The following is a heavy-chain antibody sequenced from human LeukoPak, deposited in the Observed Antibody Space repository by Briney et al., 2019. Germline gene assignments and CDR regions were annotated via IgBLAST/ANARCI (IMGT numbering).Heavy chain of an antibody. V-gene: IGHV3-30-3*01. Sequence: PGGSLRLSCAASGFTFSSYAMHWVRQAPGKGLEWVAVISYDGSNKYYADSVKGRFTISRDNSKNTLYLHMNSLRAEDTAVYYCARDLITMVRGVIRPGGFDYWGQGTLVTVSS. D-gene: IGHD3-10*01. CDR1: GFTFSSYA. J-gene: IGHJ4*02. CDR2: ISYDGSNK. CDR3: ARDLITMVRGVIRPGGFDY.